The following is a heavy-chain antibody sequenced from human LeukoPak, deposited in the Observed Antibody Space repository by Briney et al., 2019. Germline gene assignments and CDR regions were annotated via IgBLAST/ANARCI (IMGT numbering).Heavy chain of an antibody. CDR3: ARVTTGGYYNC. V-gene: IGHV4-61*02. Sequence: SQTLSLTCTVSGGSISSGTYYWTWFRQPAGKGLEWIGRIYTTGSTNYNPSLKSRVTMSTDTSKNQFSLKLSSVTAADTAVYYCARVTTGGYYNCWGQGTLVTVSS. D-gene: IGHD3-22*01. J-gene: IGHJ4*02. CDR2: IYTTGST. CDR1: GGSISSGTYY.